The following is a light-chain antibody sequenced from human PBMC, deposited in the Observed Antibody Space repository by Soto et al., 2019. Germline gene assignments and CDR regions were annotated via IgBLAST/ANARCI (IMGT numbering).Light chain of an antibody. CDR1: QSVNNN. CDR2: GAS. J-gene: IGKJ5*01. Sequence: ERVMTQSPATLSVSPGDRATLSCRASQSVNNNLAWYQQKPGQAPRXLIYGASTRAAGIPARFSGSGSGTEFTLTISSLKSEDCAVYEGQHLGGTTFTFGQGTRLEIK. CDR3: QHLGGTTFT. V-gene: IGKV3-15*01.